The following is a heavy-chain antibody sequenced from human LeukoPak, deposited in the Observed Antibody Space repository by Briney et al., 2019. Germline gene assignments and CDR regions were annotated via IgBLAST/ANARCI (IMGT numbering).Heavy chain of an antibody. CDR2: IYYSGST. J-gene: IGHJ4*02. V-gene: IGHV4-59*01. Sequence: PSETLSLTCTVSSGTISNYYWNWIRQPPGKGLEWIGYIYYSGSTNYNPSLKSRVTVSVDRSKNQFSLNLSSVTAADTAVYYCARTGVGGIVDYWGQGTLVTVSS. D-gene: IGHD3-10*01. CDR1: SGTISNYY. CDR3: ARTGVGGIVDY.